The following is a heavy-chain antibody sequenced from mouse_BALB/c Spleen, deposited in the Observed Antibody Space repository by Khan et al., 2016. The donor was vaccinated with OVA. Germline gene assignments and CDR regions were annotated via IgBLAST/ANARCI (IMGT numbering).Heavy chain of an antibody. CDR3: ARVYGRDVDN. Sequence: EVQPVESGPGLVKPSQSLFLTCTVTGYSITSDYAWNWIRQFPGHKLEWMGFLSYSGNTKSHPSLKSRFSITRDTSKNQFFLHSNSAYTQDTATYSCARVYGRDVDNWGQGTSLTVSS. V-gene: IGHV3-2*02. CDR2: LSYSGNT. D-gene: IGHD1-1*01. CDR1: GYSITSDYA. J-gene: IGHJ2*02.